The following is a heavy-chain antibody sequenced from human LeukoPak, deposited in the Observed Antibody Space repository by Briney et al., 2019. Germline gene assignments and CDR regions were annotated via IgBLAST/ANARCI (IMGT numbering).Heavy chain of an antibody. CDR2: IYHSGST. CDR1: GYSISSGYY. CDR3: ARGSDRLFDY. Sequence: SETLSLTCAVSGYSISSGYYWGWIRQPPGKGLEWIGSIYHSGSTYYNPSLKSRVTISVDTSKNQFSLKLSPVAAADTAVYYCARGSDRLFDYWGQGTLVTVSS. J-gene: IGHJ4*02. V-gene: IGHV4-38-2*01. D-gene: IGHD2-21*02.